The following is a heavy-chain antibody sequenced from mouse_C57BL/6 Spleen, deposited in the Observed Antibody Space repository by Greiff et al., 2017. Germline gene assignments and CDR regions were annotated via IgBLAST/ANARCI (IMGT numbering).Heavy chain of an antibody. J-gene: IGHJ1*03. Sequence: VKLQQSGAELVRPGASVKLSCTVSGFNIKDDYMYWVKQRPEQGRVWFGWSDLENGDTEYASKLQGQATITADTSANTAYLQLSSLTSEDTAVYYCTTNYYGSSFGYFDVWGTGTTVTVSS. CDR2: SDLENGDT. D-gene: IGHD1-1*01. CDR3: TTNYYGSSFGYFDV. CDR1: GFNIKDDY. V-gene: IGHV14-4*01.